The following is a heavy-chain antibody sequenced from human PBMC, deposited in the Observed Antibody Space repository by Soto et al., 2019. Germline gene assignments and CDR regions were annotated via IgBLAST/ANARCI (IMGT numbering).Heavy chain of an antibody. CDR3: AIENIAAAGDGYNWFDP. J-gene: IGHJ5*02. Sequence: SETLSLTCTVSGDSISSSDYYWSWIRQHPGKGLEWIGYIYYSGSTYYNPSLKSRVSISVDTSKNQFSLKLSSVTAADTAVYYCAIENIAAAGDGYNWFDPWGQGTLVTVSS. CDR2: IYYSGST. V-gene: IGHV4-31*03. D-gene: IGHD6-13*01. CDR1: GDSISSSDYY.